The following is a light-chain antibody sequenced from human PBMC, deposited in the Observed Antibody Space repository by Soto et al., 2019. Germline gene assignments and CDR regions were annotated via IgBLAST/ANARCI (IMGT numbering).Light chain of an antibody. V-gene: IGKV3-15*01. J-gene: IGKJ1*01. Sequence: IVMTQSPDTLSVSPGERATLSCRASHSISSNLAWYLQKVGQAPRLLIYGAPTRAPGISAMFSGSGSGTEFTLTISILQSEDFAIYYCQQYNNWSWTFGQGTKVDIK. CDR1: HSISSN. CDR2: GAP. CDR3: QQYNNWSWT.